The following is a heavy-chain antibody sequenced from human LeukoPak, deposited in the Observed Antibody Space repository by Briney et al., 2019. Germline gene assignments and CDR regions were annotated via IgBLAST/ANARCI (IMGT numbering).Heavy chain of an antibody. Sequence: GASVKVSCKASGYTFTGYYMHWVRQAPGQGLEWMGWINPNSGGTNYAQKFQGRVTMTRDTSISTACMELSRLRSDDTAVYYCARDPLPGVAVARVFDYWGQGTLVTVSS. CDR3: ARDPLPGVAVARVFDY. J-gene: IGHJ4*02. CDR1: GYTFTGYY. V-gene: IGHV1-2*02. D-gene: IGHD6-19*01. CDR2: INPNSGGT.